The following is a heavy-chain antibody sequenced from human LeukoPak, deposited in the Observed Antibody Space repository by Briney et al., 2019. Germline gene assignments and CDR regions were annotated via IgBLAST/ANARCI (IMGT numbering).Heavy chain of an antibody. J-gene: IGHJ3*02. CDR2: IKPNSGGT. D-gene: IGHD1-26*01. Sequence: ASVKVSCKASGYTFTGYYMHWVRQAPGQGLEWMGWIKPNSGGTNYAQKFQGRVTMTRDTSISTAYMELSRLRSDDTAVYYCARVVVGATTPEVAFDIWGQGTMVTVSS. CDR3: ARVVVGATTPEVAFDI. CDR1: GYTFTGYY. V-gene: IGHV1-2*02.